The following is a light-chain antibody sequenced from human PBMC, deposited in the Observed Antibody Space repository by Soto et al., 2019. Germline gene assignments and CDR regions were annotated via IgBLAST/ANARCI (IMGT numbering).Light chain of an antibody. CDR2: GAS. CDR1: QSVSTN. CDR3: QHYNDWPLT. V-gene: IGKV3-15*01. J-gene: IGKJ4*01. Sequence: EIVMTQSPATLSVSPGERATLSCRASQSVSTNLAWYQQKYGQATRLLIYGASTRATGIPARFSGSGSGTEFTLNISGLQSEDFAVYYCQHYNDWPLTFGGGTKVEIK.